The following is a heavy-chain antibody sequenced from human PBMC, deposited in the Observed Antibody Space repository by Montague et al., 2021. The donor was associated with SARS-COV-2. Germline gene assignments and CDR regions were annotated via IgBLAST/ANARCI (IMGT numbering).Heavy chain of an antibody. Sequence: SETLSLTCAVYGGSFSDYHWTWIRQSPGEGLELIGQINHRGSTKYNPSLKIRVTISIDTSKKQFSLKLTSVTAADTAVYYCARGAPGYWGQGTLFTVSS. D-gene: IGHD1-1*01. J-gene: IGHJ4*02. CDR2: INHRGST. CDR1: GGSFSDYH. V-gene: IGHV4-34*01. CDR3: ARGAPGY.